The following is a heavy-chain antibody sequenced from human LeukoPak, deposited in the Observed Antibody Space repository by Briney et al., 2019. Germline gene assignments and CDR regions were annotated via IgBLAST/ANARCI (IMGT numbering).Heavy chain of an antibody. Sequence: GESLKISCKGSGYSFTSYWIAWVRQMPGKGLEWMGIIYPGDSDTRYSPSFQGQVTISADKSISTAYLQWSSLKASDTAMYYCARLMGIAVAGRGWFDPWGEGTLVTVSS. J-gene: IGHJ5*02. CDR1: GYSFTSYW. D-gene: IGHD6-19*01. CDR3: ARLMGIAVAGRGWFDP. V-gene: IGHV5-51*01. CDR2: IYPGDSDT.